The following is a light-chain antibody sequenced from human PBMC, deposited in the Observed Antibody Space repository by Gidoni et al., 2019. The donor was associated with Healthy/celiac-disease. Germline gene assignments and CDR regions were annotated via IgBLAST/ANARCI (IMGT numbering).Light chain of an antibody. CDR1: SSNIGSNT. J-gene: IGLJ3*02. V-gene: IGLV1-44*01. Sequence: SVLTQPPSASGPPGPRVTISCSGSSSNIGSNTVNWYQQLPGTAPKLLIYSNNQRPSGVPDRFSGSKSGTSASLAISGLQSEDEADYYCAAWDDSLNGPWVFGGGTKLTVL. CDR2: SNN. CDR3: AAWDDSLNGPWV.